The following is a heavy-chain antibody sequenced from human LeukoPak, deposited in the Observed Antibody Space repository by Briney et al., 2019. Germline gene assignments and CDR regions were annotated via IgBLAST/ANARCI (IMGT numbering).Heavy chain of an antibody. D-gene: IGHD3-10*01. CDR1: GFTFSNYD. Sequence: GGSLRLSCAASGFTFSNYDMHWVRQATGKDLEWVSAIGTGGDTYYEGSVKGRFTISRENAKNSLYLQMNSLRAGDTAVYYCARGGNYFGSGTYPFPLDIWGQGTMVTVSS. CDR2: IGTGGDT. CDR3: ARGGNYFGSGTYPFPLDI. J-gene: IGHJ3*02. V-gene: IGHV3-13*01.